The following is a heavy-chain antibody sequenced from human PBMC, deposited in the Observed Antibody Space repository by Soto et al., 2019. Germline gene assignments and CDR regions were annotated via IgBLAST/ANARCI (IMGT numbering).Heavy chain of an antibody. J-gene: IGHJ3*01. CDR3: AREAMDVTVYASGDAFDL. CDR2: IYYSGST. CDR1: GGSISSGGYY. V-gene: IGHV4-31*03. D-gene: IGHD2-8*01. Sequence: SETLSLTCTVSGGSISSGGYYWNWIRQHPGKGLEWIGYIYYSGSTYYNPSLKSRVTISVDTSKNQFSLRLSSVTAADTAVYYCAREAMDVTVYASGDAFDLWGQGTMVTVSS.